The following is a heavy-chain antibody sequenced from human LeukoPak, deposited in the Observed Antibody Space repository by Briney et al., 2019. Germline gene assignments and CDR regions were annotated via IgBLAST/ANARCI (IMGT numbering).Heavy chain of an antibody. J-gene: IGHJ6*02. CDR2: ISYDGSNK. CDR1: GFTFSSYA. V-gene: IGHV3-30*04. CDR3: AKAPSPYYYYGMDV. Sequence: PGGSLRLSCAASGFTFSSYAMHWVRQAPGKGLEWVAVISYDGSNKYYADSVKGRFTISRDNSKNTLYLQMNSLRAEDTALYYCAKAPSPYYYYGMDVWGQGTTVTVSS.